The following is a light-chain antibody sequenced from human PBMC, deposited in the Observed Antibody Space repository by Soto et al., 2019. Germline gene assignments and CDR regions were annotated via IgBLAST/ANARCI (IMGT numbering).Light chain of an antibody. CDR1: PNISRY. Sequence: DIQMTQSPSSLSASVGDRVTITCRASPNISRYLNWYQHKPGKAPKLLIYAASSLRSGVPSRFSGSGSGTDFPLNHSSLQPEDFATYSCQPSYSSPLTFGGGTKVEIK. CDR3: QPSYSSPLT. CDR2: AAS. V-gene: IGKV1-39*01. J-gene: IGKJ4*01.